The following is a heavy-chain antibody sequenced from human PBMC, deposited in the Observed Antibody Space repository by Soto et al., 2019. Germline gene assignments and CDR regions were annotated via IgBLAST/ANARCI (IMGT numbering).Heavy chain of an antibody. V-gene: IGHV1-8*01. Sequence: ASVKVSCKASGYTFTSYDINWVRQATGQGLEWMGWMNPNSGNTGYVQKFQGRVTMTRNTSISTAYMELSSLRSEDTAVYYCARVQYATTHYSYYYGMEAWGQGTTVSVSS. D-gene: IGHD1-1*01. CDR2: MNPNSGNT. CDR3: ARVQYATTHYSYYYGMEA. J-gene: IGHJ6*02. CDR1: GYTFTSYD.